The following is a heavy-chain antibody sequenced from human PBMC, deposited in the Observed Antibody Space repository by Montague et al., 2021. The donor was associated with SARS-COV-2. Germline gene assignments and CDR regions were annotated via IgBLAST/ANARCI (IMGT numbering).Heavy chain of an antibody. CDR2: IYHSGST. CDR3: AREFRTYGYGGQYWYFDL. D-gene: IGHD3-10*01. V-gene: IGHV4-4*02. Sequence: SETLSLTCAVSGGSIGSSHWWSWVRQPPGKGLEWIGEIYHSGSTNYNPSLKSRVTISIDKSKNQLSLKLSSVTAADTAVYYCAREFRTYGYGGQYWYFDLWGRGTLVTVSS. J-gene: IGHJ2*01. CDR1: GGSIGSSHW.